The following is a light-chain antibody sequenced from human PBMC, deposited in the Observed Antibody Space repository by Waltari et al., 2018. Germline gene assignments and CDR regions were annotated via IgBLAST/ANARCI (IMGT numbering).Light chain of an antibody. CDR1: SRYFGPYNL. V-gene: IGLV2-23*01. CDR2: EAS. CDR3: CSYAGSGSWV. Sequence: QSALTQPASVSGSPGPSISISCIGTSRYFGPYNLVPWYQHHPGKAPKLIVFEASKRPSGVSNRFSGSKAANTASLIISGLQADDEADYYCCSYAGSGSWVFGGGTKVTVI. J-gene: IGLJ3*02.